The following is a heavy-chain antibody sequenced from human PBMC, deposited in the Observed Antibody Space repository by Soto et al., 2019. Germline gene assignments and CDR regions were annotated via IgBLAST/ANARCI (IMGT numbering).Heavy chain of an antibody. CDR1: GYNFSNYG. CDR3: ARDWYFYGSGSPNHMDV. J-gene: IGHJ6*03. D-gene: IGHD3-10*01. Sequence: QVQLVQSGDEMRKPGASVKVSCQASGYNFSNYGITWVRQAPGQGLEWMGWISAHNGNSKYAQSLQGRLTLTTDPSTSTAYMELRSLRSDDTAVYYCARDWYFYGSGSPNHMDVWGKGTTVSVSS. V-gene: IGHV1-18*01. CDR2: ISAHNGNS.